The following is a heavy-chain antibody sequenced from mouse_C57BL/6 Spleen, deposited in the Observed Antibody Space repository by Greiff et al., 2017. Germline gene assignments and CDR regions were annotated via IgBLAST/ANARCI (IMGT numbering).Heavy chain of an antibody. Sequence: VQLQQSGPELVKPGASVKISCKASGYAFSSSWMNWVKQRPGKGLEWIGRIYPGDGDTNYNGKFKGKATLTADKSSSTAYMQLSSLTSEDSAVYFCASSHYYGSSYGFAYWGQGTLVTVSA. CDR3: ASSHYYGSSYGFAY. J-gene: IGHJ3*01. CDR2: IYPGDGDT. D-gene: IGHD1-1*01. CDR1: GYAFSSSW. V-gene: IGHV1-82*01.